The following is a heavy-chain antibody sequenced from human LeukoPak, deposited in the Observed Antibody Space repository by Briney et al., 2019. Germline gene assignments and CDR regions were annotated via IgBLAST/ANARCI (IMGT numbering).Heavy chain of an antibody. D-gene: IGHD3-10*01. CDR1: GGSISSYY. Sequence: SETLSLTCSVSGGSISSYYRSWIRQPAGKGMGWIGRIYTSGSTNYNPPLKSRVTIAVHTSKNQFSLKLSSVTAADTAVYYCARGRGLMFRGDYYFDYWGQGTLVTVSS. CDR2: IYTSGST. J-gene: IGHJ4*02. V-gene: IGHV4-4*07. CDR3: ARGRGLMFRGDYYFDY.